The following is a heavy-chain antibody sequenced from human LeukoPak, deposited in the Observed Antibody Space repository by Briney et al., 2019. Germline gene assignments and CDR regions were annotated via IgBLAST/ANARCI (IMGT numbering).Heavy chain of an antibody. CDR1: GFTFSSYG. V-gene: IGHV3-33*01. J-gene: IGHJ6*03. D-gene: IGHD2-2*01. CDR2: IWYDGSNK. Sequence: GGSLRLSCAASGFTFSSYGMHWVRQAPGKGLEWVAVIWYDGSNKYYADSVKGRFTISRDNSKNTLYLQMNSLRAEDTAVYYCARDQRVPAAAYYYYYYYMDVWGKGTTVTVSS. CDR3: ARDQRVPAAAYYYYYYYMDV.